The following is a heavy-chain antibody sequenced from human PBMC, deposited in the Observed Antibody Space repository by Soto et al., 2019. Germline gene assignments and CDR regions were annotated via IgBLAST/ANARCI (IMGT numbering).Heavy chain of an antibody. CDR3: ARGWGGSAFDI. CDR1: GGSISSRDSY. CDR2: MYYSGST. J-gene: IGHJ3*02. D-gene: IGHD7-27*01. V-gene: IGHV4-31*03. Sequence: QVQLQESGPGLVKPSQTLSLTCTVSGGSISSRDSYWSWIRQHPGQGLEWIGYMYYSGSTYYNPSLKRRVTIPVDTSKNQFSLKLSSVTAGDTAVYYCARGWGGSAFDIWGQGTLVTVSS.